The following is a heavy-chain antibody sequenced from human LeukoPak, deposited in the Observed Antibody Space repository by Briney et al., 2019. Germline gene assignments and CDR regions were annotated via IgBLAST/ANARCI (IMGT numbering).Heavy chain of an antibody. V-gene: IGHV3-53*01. D-gene: IGHD1-1*01. CDR2: IYAGGNI. Sequence: PGGSLRLSCAASGFSVSNNYMNWVRQAPGKGLESVSVIYAGGNIYYADSVRGRFTISRDSSKNTLYLQMNNLRADDTAVYYCAKTHNWNDDYFDYWGQGTLVTVSS. J-gene: IGHJ4*02. CDR3: AKTHNWNDDYFDY. CDR1: GFSVSNNY.